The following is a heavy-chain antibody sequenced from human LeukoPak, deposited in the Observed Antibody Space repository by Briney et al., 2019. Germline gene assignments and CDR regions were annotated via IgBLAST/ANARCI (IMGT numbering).Heavy chain of an antibody. J-gene: IGHJ3*02. Sequence: ASVNVSCKASGYTFTGYYMHWVRQAPGQGLEWMGWINPNSGGTNYAQKVQGRVTMTRDTSISTAYMELSRLRSDDTAVYYCARDLVGGIGAFDIWGQGTMVTVSS. CDR2: INPNSGGT. CDR1: GYTFTGYY. V-gene: IGHV1-2*02. D-gene: IGHD2-2*01. CDR3: ARDLVGGIGAFDI.